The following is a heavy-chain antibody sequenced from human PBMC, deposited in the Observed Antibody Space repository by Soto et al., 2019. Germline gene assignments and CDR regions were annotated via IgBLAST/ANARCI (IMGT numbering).Heavy chain of an antibody. J-gene: IGHJ5*02. CDR1: GFTFSSYS. CDR3: ARDRVVAAAVIRSDRFDP. D-gene: IGHD6-13*01. Sequence: GGSLRLSCASSGFTFSSYSMNWVRQAPGKGLEWVSSISSSSSYIYYADSVKGRFTISRDNAKNSLYLQMNSLRAEDTAVYYCARDRVVAAAVIRSDRFDPWGQGTLLTVSS. V-gene: IGHV3-21*01. CDR2: ISSSSSYI.